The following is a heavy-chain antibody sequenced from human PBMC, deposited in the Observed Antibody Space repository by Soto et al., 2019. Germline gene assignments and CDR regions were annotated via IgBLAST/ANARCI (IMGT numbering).Heavy chain of an antibody. D-gene: IGHD2-15*01. Sequence: GGSLRLSCAASGFTFSNYAMNWVRQAPGKGLEWVSGISSSGGNTYYADSVKGRFTISRDNSKNALYLQMNSLRAEGTALYYCAKDRGRYCSGGTCYLFDYWGQGTLVTVSS. V-gene: IGHV3-23*01. CDR3: AKDRGRYCSGGTCYLFDY. J-gene: IGHJ4*02. CDR1: GFTFSNYA. CDR2: ISSSGGNT.